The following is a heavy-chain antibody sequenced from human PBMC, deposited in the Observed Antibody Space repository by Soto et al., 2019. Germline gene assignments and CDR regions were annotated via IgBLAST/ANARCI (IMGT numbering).Heavy chain of an antibody. V-gene: IGHV5-51*01. D-gene: IGHD2-15*01. CDR3: ARQCSGGSCYQNYYYYYGMDV. J-gene: IGHJ6*02. CDR2: IYPGDSDT. Sequence: GESLKISCKGSGYSFTSYWIGWVRQMPGKGLEWMGIIYPGDSDTRYSPSFQGQVTISADKSISTAYLQWSSLKASDTAMYYCARQCSGGSCYQNYYYYYGMDVWGQGTKVTVSS. CDR1: GYSFTSYW.